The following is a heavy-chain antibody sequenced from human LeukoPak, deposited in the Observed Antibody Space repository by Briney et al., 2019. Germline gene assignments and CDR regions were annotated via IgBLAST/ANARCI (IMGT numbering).Heavy chain of an antibody. CDR3: TKSDGYGLIRI. J-gene: IGHJ3*02. D-gene: IGHD3-10*01. CDR1: GYSIRSGSY. Sequence: KASETLSLTCTVSGYSIRSGSYWAWIRQSPGKGLEWIGNIYYTGNTYYNSSLKSRVTISLDTSKNQFSLKVISMTAADTAAYYCTKSDGYGLIRICGRGTMVTVSS. CDR2: IYYTGNT. V-gene: IGHV4-38-2*02.